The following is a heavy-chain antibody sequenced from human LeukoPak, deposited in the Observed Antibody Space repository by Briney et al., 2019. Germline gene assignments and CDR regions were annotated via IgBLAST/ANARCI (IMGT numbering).Heavy chain of an antibody. J-gene: IGHJ4*02. CDR2: ISYDGSNK. V-gene: IGHV3-30-3*01. D-gene: IGHD6-6*01. CDR1: GFTFSSYA. CDR3: ARGARHDY. Sequence: GGSLRLSCAASGFTFSSYAMHLVRQAPGKGLEWVAVISYDGSNKYYADSVKGRFTISRDNSKNTLYLQMNSLRAEDTAVYYCARGARHDYWGQGTQVTVSS.